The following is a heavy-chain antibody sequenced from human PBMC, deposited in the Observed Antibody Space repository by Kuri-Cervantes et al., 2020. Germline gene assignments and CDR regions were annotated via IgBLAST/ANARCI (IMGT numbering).Heavy chain of an antibody. CDR2: ISAYNGNT. Sequence: QDSCNHSDYALTSYGISWVRQAPGQGLEWMGWISAYNGNTNYAQKLQGRVTMTTDTSTSTAYMELRSLRSDDTAVYYCARASVGLRYFDWLPYYFDYWGQGPLVTVSS. CDR3: ARASVGLRYFDWLPYYFDY. V-gene: IGHV1-18*01. J-gene: IGHJ4*02. CDR1: DYALTSYG. D-gene: IGHD3-9*01.